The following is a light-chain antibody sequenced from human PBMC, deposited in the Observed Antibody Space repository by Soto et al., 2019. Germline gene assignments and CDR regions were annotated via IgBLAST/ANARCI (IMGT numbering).Light chain of an antibody. J-gene: IGKJ1*01. CDR2: GAS. CDR3: QESPRP. Sequence: VLPQTQGTLSLSPGERATLSCRASQSVNSNYLAWYQQKRGQAPRLLIYGASSRATGIPDRFSGSGSGTDFTLTISRLEPEDFAVYYCQESPRPFGQGTKVDI. V-gene: IGKV3-20*01. CDR1: QSVNSNY.